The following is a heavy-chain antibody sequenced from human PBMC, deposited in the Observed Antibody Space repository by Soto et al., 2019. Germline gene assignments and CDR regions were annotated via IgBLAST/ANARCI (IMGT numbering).Heavy chain of an antibody. J-gene: IGHJ6*02. CDR1: GDSISTDY. Sequence: SETLSLTCTVSGDSISTDYWSWIRQSPGKGLEWIGFIYYGGSTNYNPSLKSRVTISVDTSKNQFSLKLSSVTAADTAVYYCARVISNHGYYAMDVWGQGTTVTVSS. CDR2: IYYGGST. CDR3: ARVISNHGYYAMDV. V-gene: IGHV4-59*01. D-gene: IGHD4-4*01.